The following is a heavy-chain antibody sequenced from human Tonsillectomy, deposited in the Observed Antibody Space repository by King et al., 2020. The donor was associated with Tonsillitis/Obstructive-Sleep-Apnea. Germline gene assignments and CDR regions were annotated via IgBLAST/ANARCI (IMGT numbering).Heavy chain of an antibody. D-gene: IGHD6-13*01. CDR3: TADKGWVSWSYYYHYYRDV. J-gene: IGHJ6*03. Sequence: VQLVESGGGLVKPGGSLRLSCAASGFTFSNAWMSWVRQAPGKGLEWVGRIKSTTDGGTTDYAAPVKARFTISRDDTKKTLYLQMSSLKTAAGGVYYCTADKGWVSWSYYYHYYRDVWGKGTTVTVSS. CDR1: GFTFSNAW. V-gene: IGHV3-15*01. CDR2: IKSTTDGGTT.